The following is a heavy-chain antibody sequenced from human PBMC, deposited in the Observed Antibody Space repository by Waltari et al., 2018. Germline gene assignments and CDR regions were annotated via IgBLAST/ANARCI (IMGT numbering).Heavy chain of an antibody. CDR3: VRDQWFAFDI. CDR2: IMTDGREE. Sequence: EVQLVESGGGLVQPGGSLRLSCAASGFTLSNYWMSWVRQAPGKGLEWVANIMTDGREEYYVDSVRGRFTISRDNAKNSLYPQMNSLRPEDTAVYYCVRDQWFAFDIWGQGTMVTVSS. CDR1: GFTLSNYW. J-gene: IGHJ3*02. D-gene: IGHD3-22*01. V-gene: IGHV3-7*01.